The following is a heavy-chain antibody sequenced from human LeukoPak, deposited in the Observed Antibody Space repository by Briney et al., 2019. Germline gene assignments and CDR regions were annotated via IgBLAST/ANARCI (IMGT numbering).Heavy chain of an antibody. J-gene: IGHJ5*02. V-gene: IGHV1-2*02. Sequence: GASVKVSCKASGYTFTGYYMHWVRQAPGQGLEWMGWINLNSGGTNYAQKFQGRVTMTRDTSISTAYMELSRLRSDDTAVYYCARAPLPSSDWFDPWGQGTLVTVSS. CDR3: ARAPLPSSDWFDP. D-gene: IGHD2-15*01. CDR2: INLNSGGT. CDR1: GYTFTGYY.